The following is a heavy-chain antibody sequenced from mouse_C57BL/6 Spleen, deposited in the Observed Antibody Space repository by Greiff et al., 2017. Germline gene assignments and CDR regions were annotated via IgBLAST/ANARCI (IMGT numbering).Heavy chain of an antibody. D-gene: IGHD2-1*01. J-gene: IGHJ1*03. CDR2: IYPGDGDT. Sequence: QVQLQQSGPELVKPGASVKISCKASGYAFSSSWMNWVKQRPGKGLEWIGRIYPGDGDTNYNGKFKGKATLTADKSSSTAYLQLSSLTSEDSAVYFCAGGSYYGNPYWYFDVWGTGTTVTVSS. CDR3: AGGSYYGNPYWYFDV. V-gene: IGHV1-82*01. CDR1: GYAFSSSW.